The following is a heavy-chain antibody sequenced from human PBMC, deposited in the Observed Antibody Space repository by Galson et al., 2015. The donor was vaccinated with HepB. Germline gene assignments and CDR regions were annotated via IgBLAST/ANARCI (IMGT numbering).Heavy chain of an antibody. CDR2: IYYSGST. V-gene: IGHV4-59*12. D-gene: IGHD6-13*01. CDR1: GGSISSYY. CDR3: ARDQGSSIWYFWFDP. Sequence: SETLSLTCTVSGGSISSYYWSWIRQPPGKGLEWIGYIYYSGSTNYNPSLKSRVTISVDTSKNEFSLKLSSVTAADTTVYYCARDQGSSIWYFWFDPWGQGTLVTVSS. J-gene: IGHJ5*02.